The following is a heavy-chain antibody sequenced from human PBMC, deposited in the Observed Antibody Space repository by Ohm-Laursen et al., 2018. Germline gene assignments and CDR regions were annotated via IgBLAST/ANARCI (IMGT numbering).Heavy chain of an antibody. D-gene: IGHD3-10*01. CDR1: GFTISSFW. Sequence: SLRLSCAASGFTISSFWMSWVRQAPGKGLEWVSSISTSSSYIYYADSVKGRFTISRDNAKNSLYLQMNSLRAEDTAVYYCARPLIGDYYGMDVWGQGTTVTVSS. CDR3: ARPLIGDYYGMDV. CDR2: ISTSSSYI. V-gene: IGHV3-21*01. J-gene: IGHJ6*02.